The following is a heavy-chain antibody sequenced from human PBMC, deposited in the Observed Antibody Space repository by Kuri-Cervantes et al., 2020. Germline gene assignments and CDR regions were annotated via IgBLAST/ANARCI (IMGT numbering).Heavy chain of an antibody. J-gene: IGHJ6*02. Sequence: ASVKVPCKASGYTFTGYYMHWVRQAPGQGLEWMGWINPNSGGTNYAQKFQGRVTMTRDTSISTAYMELRSLRSDDTAVYYCARAGPRNYYGSGSYYNDYYYGMDVWGQGTTVAVSS. D-gene: IGHD3-10*01. V-gene: IGHV1-2*02. CDR2: INPNSGGT. CDR3: ARAGPRNYYGSGSYYNDYYYGMDV. CDR1: GYTFTGYY.